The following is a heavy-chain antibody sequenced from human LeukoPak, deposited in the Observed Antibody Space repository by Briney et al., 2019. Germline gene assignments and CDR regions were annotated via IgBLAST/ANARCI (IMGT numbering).Heavy chain of an antibody. J-gene: IGHJ5*01. CDR2: IDHSGST. CDR1: GGSFNGYY. Sequence: PSETLSLTCAVSGGSFNGYYWSWVRQPPGKGLEWIGEIDHSGSTNYNPSLMSRGTISVDTPKSQCYLKLGSVTAADTAVYYCARGLRCSRTSCYEGGNWFDSLGQGGLV. D-gene: IGHD2-2*01. CDR3: ARGLRCSRTSCYEGGNWFDS. V-gene: IGHV4-34*01.